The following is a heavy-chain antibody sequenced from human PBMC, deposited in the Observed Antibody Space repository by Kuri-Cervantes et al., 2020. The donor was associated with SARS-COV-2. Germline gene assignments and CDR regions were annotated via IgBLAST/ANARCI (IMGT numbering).Heavy chain of an antibody. CDR2: SSGYNGNT. J-gene: IGHJ4*01. V-gene: IGHV1-18*04. CDR3: ARDRGGTTVTTYNTFDY. D-gene: IGHD4-17*01. Sequence: ASVKVSCKASGYTFTNYGISWVRQAPGQGLEWMGWSSGYNGNTNYAQKFQGRVTMTRDTSISTAYMELSRLRSDDTAVYYCARDRGGTTVTTYNTFDYWGQEPWSPSPQ. CDR1: GYTFTNYG.